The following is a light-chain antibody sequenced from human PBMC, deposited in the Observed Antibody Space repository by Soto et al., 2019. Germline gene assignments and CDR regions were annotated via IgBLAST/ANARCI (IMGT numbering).Light chain of an antibody. CDR1: QSVDSRY. CDR2: AVS. J-gene: IGKJ2*03. CDR3: QQYGSSPRYS. V-gene: IGKV3-20*01. Sequence: DIVLTQSPGTLSLSPGERATLSCRASQSVDSRYFARYQQKPGQAPRLLIYAVSSRATGIPDRFSGSGSGADFTLTITRLEPEDFAEYYCQQYGSSPRYSFGQGTKLEIK.